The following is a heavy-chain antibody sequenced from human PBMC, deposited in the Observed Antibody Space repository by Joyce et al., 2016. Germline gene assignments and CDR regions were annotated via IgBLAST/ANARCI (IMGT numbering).Heavy chain of an antibody. J-gene: IGHJ4*02. CDR2: ISYDGIYK. Sequence: QVQLVESGGGVVQPGRSLRRSCAASGLTLSNYGVHWVRQAPGKGMVWVAGISYDGIYKYYADSVKGRFTISRDNSKNTVFLEMNSLRTEDTAVYYCAKILTATYSSGWFLDYWGQGTLVTVSS. D-gene: IGHD6-25*01. CDR3: AKILTATYSSGWFLDY. V-gene: IGHV3-30*18. CDR1: GLTLSNYG.